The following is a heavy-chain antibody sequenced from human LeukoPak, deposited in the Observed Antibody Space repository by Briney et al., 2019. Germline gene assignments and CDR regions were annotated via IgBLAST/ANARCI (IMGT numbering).Heavy chain of an antibody. CDR3: ARDRTPGGY. J-gene: IGHJ4*02. V-gene: IGHV3-9*01. CDR2: ISWNSGSI. Sequence: GGSLRLSCAASGFTFDDYAMHWVRQAPGKGLEWVSGISWNSGSIGYADSVKGRFTISRDNAKNSLYLQMNSLRAEDTAVYYCARDRTPGGYWGQGTLVTVSS. CDR1: GFTFDDYA. D-gene: IGHD3-10*01.